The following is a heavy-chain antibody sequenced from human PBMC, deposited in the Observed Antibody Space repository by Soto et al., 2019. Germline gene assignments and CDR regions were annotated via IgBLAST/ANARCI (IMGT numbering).Heavy chain of an antibody. V-gene: IGHV3-74*01. J-gene: IGHJ6*02. CDR2: INSDGSST. Sequence: GGSLRLSCAASGFTFSSYWMHWVRPAPGKGLVWISRINSDGSSTSYADSVKGRFTISRDNAKNTLYLQMNSLRAEDTAVYYCEKDGLYYYGMDGWGQGTTVTVSS. CDR3: EKDGLYYYGMDG. CDR1: GFTFSSYW.